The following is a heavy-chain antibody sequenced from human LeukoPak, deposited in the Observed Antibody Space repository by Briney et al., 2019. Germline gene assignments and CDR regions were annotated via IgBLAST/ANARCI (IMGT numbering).Heavy chain of an antibody. Sequence: ASVMVSCKASGYIFTSYGISWVRQAPGQGLEWMGWINAYNGNTNYAQKLQGRVTMTTDTSTSTAYMELRSLRSDDTAVYYCARDYNWNVDYWGQGTLVTVSS. V-gene: IGHV1-18*04. CDR3: ARDYNWNVDY. D-gene: IGHD1-1*01. CDR1: GYIFTSYG. CDR2: INAYNGNT. J-gene: IGHJ4*02.